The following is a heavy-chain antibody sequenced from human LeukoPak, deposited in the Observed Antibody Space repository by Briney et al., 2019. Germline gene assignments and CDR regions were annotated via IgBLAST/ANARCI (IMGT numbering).Heavy chain of an antibody. CDR2: ISSSSSYI. J-gene: IGHJ4*02. CDR3: ARDLYGDYPWDY. D-gene: IGHD4-17*01. V-gene: IGHV3-21*01. Sequence: GGPLRLSCAASGFTFSSYAMHWVRQAPGKGLEWVSSISSSSSYIYYADSVKGRFTISRDNAKNSLYLQMNSLRAEDTAVYYCARDLYGDYPWDYWGQGTLVTVSS. CDR1: GFTFSSYA.